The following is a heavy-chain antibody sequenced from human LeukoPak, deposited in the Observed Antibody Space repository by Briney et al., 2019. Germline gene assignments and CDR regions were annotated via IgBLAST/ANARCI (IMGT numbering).Heavy chain of an antibody. Sequence: SETLSLTCTVSGGSISSYYWSWIRQPAGKGLEWIGRIYTSGSTNYNPPLKSRVTMSVDTSKNQFSLKLSSVTAADTAVYYCARVWKLGSGSYPGSYYYYGMDVWGQGTTVTVSS. J-gene: IGHJ6*02. CDR1: GGSISSYY. D-gene: IGHD3-10*01. V-gene: IGHV4-4*07. CDR2: IYTSGST. CDR3: ARVWKLGSGSYPGSYYYYGMDV.